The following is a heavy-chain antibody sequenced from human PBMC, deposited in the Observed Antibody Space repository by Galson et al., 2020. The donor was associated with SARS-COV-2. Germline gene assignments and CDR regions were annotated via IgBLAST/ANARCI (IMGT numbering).Heavy chain of an antibody. J-gene: IGHJ4*02. CDR1: GFTFSSYS. CDR2: ISSSSYI. V-gene: IGHV3-21*01. CDR3: ARDRGITGTTSGDY. D-gene: IGHD1-7*01. Sequence: GGSLRLSCAASGFTFSSYSMNWVRQAPGKGLEWVSSISSSSYIYYADSVKGRFTISRDNAKNSLYLQMNSLRAEDTAVYYCARDRGITGTTSGDYWGQGTLVTVSS.